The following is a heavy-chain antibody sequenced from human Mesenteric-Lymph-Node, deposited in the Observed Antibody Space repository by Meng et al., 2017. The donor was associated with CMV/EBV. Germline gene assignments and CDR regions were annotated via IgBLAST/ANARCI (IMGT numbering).Heavy chain of an antibody. V-gene: IGHV1-69*10. CDR2: IIPIIGIA. D-gene: IGHD2-15*01. Sequence: SAQVSCKASGGTFSSYAISWVRQAPGQGLEWMVGIIPIIGIANYAQKFQGRVTITADKSTSTAYMELSSLRSEDTAVYYCARGRLGGYYYGMDVWGQGTTVTVSS. CDR1: GGTFSSYA. J-gene: IGHJ6*02. CDR3: ARGRLGGYYYGMDV.